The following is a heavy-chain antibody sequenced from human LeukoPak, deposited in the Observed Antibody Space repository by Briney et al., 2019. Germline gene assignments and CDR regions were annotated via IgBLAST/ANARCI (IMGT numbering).Heavy chain of an antibody. V-gene: IGHV3-30-3*01. CDR3: ARDGGYSSSWYPY. D-gene: IGHD6-13*01. Sequence: GGSLRLSCAASGFTFSSYAMHWVRQAPGKGLEWVAVISCDGSNKYYADSVKGRFTISRDNSKNTLYLQMNSLRAEDTAVYYCARDGGYSSSWYPYWGQGTLVTVSS. J-gene: IGHJ4*02. CDR1: GFTFSSYA. CDR2: ISCDGSNK.